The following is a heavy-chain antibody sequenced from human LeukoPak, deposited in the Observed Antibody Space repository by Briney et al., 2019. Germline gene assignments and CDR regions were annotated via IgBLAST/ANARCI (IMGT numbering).Heavy chain of an antibody. Sequence: ASVKVSRKASGYTFTSYGISWVRQAPGQGLEWMGWISAYNGNTNYAQKLQGRVTMTTDTSTSTAYMELRSLRSDDTAVYYCARLTTVTTSRWFDPWGQGTLVTVSS. J-gene: IGHJ5*02. CDR2: ISAYNGNT. CDR3: ARLTTVTTSRWFDP. V-gene: IGHV1-18*04. D-gene: IGHD4-17*01. CDR1: GYTFTSYG.